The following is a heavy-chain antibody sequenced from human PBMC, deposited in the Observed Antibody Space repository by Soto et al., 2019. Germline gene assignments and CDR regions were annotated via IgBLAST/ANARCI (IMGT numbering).Heavy chain of an antibody. CDR3: AKRGVDTFGLSY. CDR2: INTDGSST. J-gene: IGHJ4*02. Sequence: EVQLVESGGGVVQPGGSLRLSCAVSGFTFSSFWMHWVRQAPGEGLVWVSRINTDGSSTSYADSVKGRFTISRDNAKNTLYLQMNSLIVEDTAMYYCAKRGVDTFGLSYWGQGTLVTVSS. CDR1: GFTFSSFW. V-gene: IGHV3-74*01. D-gene: IGHD3-10*01.